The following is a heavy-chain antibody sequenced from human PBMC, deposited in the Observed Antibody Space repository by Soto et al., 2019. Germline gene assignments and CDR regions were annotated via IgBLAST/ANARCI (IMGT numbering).Heavy chain of an antibody. V-gene: IGHV3-30-3*01. D-gene: IGHD6-19*01. Sequence: GGSLRLSCAASGFTFSSYAMHWVRQAPGKGLEWVAVISYDGSNKYYADSVKGRFTISRDNSKNTLYLQMNSLRAEDTAVYYCARDPSSGYFDYWGQGTLVTVSS. CDR3: ARDPSSGYFDY. J-gene: IGHJ4*02. CDR1: GFTFSSYA. CDR2: ISYDGSNK.